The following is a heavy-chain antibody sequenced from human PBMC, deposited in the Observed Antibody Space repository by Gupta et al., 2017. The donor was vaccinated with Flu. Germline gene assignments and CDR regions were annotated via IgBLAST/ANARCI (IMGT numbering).Heavy chain of an antibody. CDR1: GDSVTSGNYF. V-gene: IGHV4-61*03. D-gene: IGHD6-13*01. CDR3: ARDPWVYAFDI. CDR2: IHHSGTT. Sequence: QVQLQESGPGLVKPSETLSLTCTVSGDSVTSGNYFWGWVRQPPGKGLEWIAYIHHSGTTNYNPSLKSRVTISLDTSKNHFSLKLNSVTAADTAVYFWARDPWVYAFDIWGQGTMVTVSS. J-gene: IGHJ3*02.